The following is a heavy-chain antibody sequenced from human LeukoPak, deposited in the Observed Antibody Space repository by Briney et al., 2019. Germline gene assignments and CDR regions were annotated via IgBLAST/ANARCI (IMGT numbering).Heavy chain of an antibody. CDR2: ISGSGGST. CDR3: AKDLGFVWFGDSKTNWFDP. D-gene: IGHD3-10*01. Sequence: GWSLRLSCAASGFTFSSYAMSWVRQAPGKGLEWVSAISGSGGSTYYADSVKGRFTISRDNYKNTLYLQMNSLRDEDTAVYYCAKDLGFVWFGDSKTNWFDPWGQGTLVTVSS. CDR1: GFTFSSYA. V-gene: IGHV3-23*01. J-gene: IGHJ5*02.